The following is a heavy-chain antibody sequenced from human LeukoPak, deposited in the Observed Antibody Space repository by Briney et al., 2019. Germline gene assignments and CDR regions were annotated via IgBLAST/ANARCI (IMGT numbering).Heavy chain of an antibody. CDR2: MNPNSGNT. J-gene: IGHJ6*02. CDR3: ARTIRFLEWLSYYYYYGMDV. Sequence: GSVKVSCKAFGYTFTSFDINWVRQATGQGLEWMGWMNPNSGNTGYAQKFQGRVTMTRNTSISTAYMELSSLRSEDTAVYYCARTIRFLEWLSYYYYYGMDVWGQGTTVTVSS. V-gene: IGHV1-8*01. D-gene: IGHD3-3*01. CDR1: GYTFTSFD.